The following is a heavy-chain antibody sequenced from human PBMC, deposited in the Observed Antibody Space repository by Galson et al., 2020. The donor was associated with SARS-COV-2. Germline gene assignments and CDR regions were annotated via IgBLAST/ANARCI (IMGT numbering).Heavy chain of an antibody. CDR1: GFTFSSYA. V-gene: IGHV3-30-3*01. J-gene: IGHJ4*02. Sequence: GESLKISCAASGFTFSSYAMHWVRQAPGKGLEWVAVISYDGSNKYYADSVKGRFTISRDNSKNTLYLQMNSLRAEDTAVYYCARDRGGYIFYFDYWGQGTLVTVSS. D-gene: IGHD6-25*01. CDR3: ARDRGGYIFYFDY. CDR2: ISYDGSNK.